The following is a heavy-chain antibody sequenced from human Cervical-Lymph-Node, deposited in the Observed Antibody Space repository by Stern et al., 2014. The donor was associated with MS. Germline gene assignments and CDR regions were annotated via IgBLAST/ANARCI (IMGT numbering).Heavy chain of an antibody. D-gene: IGHD2-21*01. J-gene: IGHJ3*02. V-gene: IGHV5-51*01. CDR2: VWPGDSDT. Sequence: EDQLVESGGEVKKPGESLKISCQGSGYKFSNYWIGWVRQMPGKGLEWMGIVWPGDSDTRYSPSFRGHVTISADKSISSAYLQWNSLKASDTAVYYCARLIAPGGDAFDIWGQGTMVTVSS. CDR3: ARLIAPGGDAFDI. CDR1: GYKFSNYW.